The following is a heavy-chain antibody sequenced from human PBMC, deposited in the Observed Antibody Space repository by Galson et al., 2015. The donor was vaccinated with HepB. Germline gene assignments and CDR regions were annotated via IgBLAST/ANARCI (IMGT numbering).Heavy chain of an antibody. Sequence: SVKVSCKASGYTFTSYGISWVRQAPGQGLEWMGWISAYNGNTNYAQKLQGRVTMTTDTSTSTAYMELRSLRSDDTAVYYCARSERCTNGVCYAPDYYYGMDVWGQGTTVTVSS. V-gene: IGHV1-18*04. CDR1: GYTFTSYG. J-gene: IGHJ6*02. CDR3: ARSERCTNGVCYAPDYYYGMDV. D-gene: IGHD2-8*01. CDR2: ISAYNGNT.